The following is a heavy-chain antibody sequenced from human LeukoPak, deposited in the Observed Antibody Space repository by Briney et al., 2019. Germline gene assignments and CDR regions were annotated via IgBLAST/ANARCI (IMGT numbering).Heavy chain of an antibody. CDR3: SKEVAARRRSIYYYYYMDV. V-gene: IGHV3-23*01. Sequence: GGSLRLSCAASGFTFSSYAMSWVRQAPGKGLEWVSAISGSGGSTYYADSVKGRFTISRDNSKNTLYLQMNSLRAEDTAVYYCSKEVAARRRSIYYYYYMDVWGKGTTVTVSS. D-gene: IGHD6-6*01. CDR2: ISGSGGST. J-gene: IGHJ6*03. CDR1: GFTFSSYA.